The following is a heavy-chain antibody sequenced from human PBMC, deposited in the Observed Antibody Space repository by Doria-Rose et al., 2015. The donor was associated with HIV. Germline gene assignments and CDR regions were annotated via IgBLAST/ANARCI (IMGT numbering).Heavy chain of an antibody. CDR3: ARIKSSRWYHKYYFDF. CDR2: IFSDDER. Sequence: QVTLKESGPVLVKPTGTLTLTCTVSGVSLSSPGMGVSWIRQPPGKALEWLANIFSDDERSYKTSLKSRLTISSGTSKSQVVLTMTDMDPVDTATYYCARIKSSRWYHKYYFDFWGQGSLVIVS. D-gene: IGHD6-13*01. CDR1: GVSLSSPGMG. J-gene: IGHJ4*02. V-gene: IGHV2-26*01.